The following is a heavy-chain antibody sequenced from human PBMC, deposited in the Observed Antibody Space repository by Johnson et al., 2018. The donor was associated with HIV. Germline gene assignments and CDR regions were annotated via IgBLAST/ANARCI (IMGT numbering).Heavy chain of an antibody. V-gene: IGHV3-30*04. Sequence: QVQLVESGGGVVQPGRSLRLSCAVSGFTFNNYPMHWVRQAPGKGLEWVAVISYDGSNKYYADSVKGRFTISRDNYKNTLYLQMNSLRAEDTAVYYCAKGFFELDDAFDIWGQGTMVTVSS. CDR3: AKGFFELDDAFDI. J-gene: IGHJ3*02. CDR2: ISYDGSNK. D-gene: IGHD3/OR15-3a*01. CDR1: GFTFNNYP.